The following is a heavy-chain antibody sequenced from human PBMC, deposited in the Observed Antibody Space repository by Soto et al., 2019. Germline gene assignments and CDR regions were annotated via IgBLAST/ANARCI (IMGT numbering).Heavy chain of an antibody. V-gene: IGHV4-59*01. D-gene: IGHD6-19*01. CDR3: ARVGGSGWTYYYYGMDI. Sequence: SETLSLTCTVSGGSISSYYWSWIRQPPGKGLEWIGYIYYSGSTNYNPSLKSRVTISVDTSKNQFSLKLSSVTAADTAVYYCARVGGSGWTYYYYGMDIWGQGTTVTVSS. CDR2: IYYSGST. CDR1: GGSISSYY. J-gene: IGHJ6*02.